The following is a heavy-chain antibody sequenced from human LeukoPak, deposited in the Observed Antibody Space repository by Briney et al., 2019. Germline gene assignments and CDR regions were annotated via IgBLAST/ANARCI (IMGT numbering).Heavy chain of an antibody. Sequence: SSETLSLTCTVSGGSISSRSYYWGWIRQPPGKGLEWIGSIYYSGSTYYNPSLKSRVTISVDTSKNQFSLKLSSVTAADTAVYYCARQLWLQPRFDYRGQGTLVTVSS. CDR3: ARQLWLQPRFDY. CDR1: GGSISSRSYY. J-gene: IGHJ4*02. V-gene: IGHV4-39*01. CDR2: IYYSGST. D-gene: IGHD5-18*01.